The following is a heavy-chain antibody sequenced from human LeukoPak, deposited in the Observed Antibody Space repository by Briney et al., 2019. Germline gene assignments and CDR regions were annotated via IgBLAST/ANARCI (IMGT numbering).Heavy chain of an antibody. D-gene: IGHD3-9*01. V-gene: IGHV4-59*01. J-gene: IGHJ4*02. Sequence: SETLSLTCTVSGGSISNYYWNWIRQPPGKGLEWIGYIYYSGSTSYNPSLKSRVTISVDTSKNQFSLKLSSVTAADTAVYYCARALLYYDILTGYQYYFDYWGQGTLVTVSS. CDR3: ARALLYYDILTGYQYYFDY. CDR2: IYYSGST. CDR1: GGSISNYY.